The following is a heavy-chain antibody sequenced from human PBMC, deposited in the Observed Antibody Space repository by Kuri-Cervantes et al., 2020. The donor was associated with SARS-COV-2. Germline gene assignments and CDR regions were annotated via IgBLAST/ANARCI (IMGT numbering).Heavy chain of an antibody. V-gene: IGHV3-21*04. Sequence: GGSLRLSCAASGFTFSSYSMNWVRQAPGKGLEWVSSISSSSSYIYYADSVKGRFTISRDNSKNTLYLQMNSLRAEDTAVYYCATPMGVGALDAFDIWGQGTMVTVSS. D-gene: IGHD1-26*01. CDR1: GFTFSSYS. J-gene: IGHJ3*02. CDR3: ATPMGVGALDAFDI. CDR2: ISSSSSYI.